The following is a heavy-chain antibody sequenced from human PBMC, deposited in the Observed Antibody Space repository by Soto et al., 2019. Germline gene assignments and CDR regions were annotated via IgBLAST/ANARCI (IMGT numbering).Heavy chain of an antibody. Sequence: EVPLLESGGGLVQPGGSLRLSCAASGFTFSSYAMSWVRQAPGKGLEWVSAISGSGGSTYYADSVKGRFTISRDNSTNTLYRQMTSLRAEDTAVYYCARRSSGWDFDYWGQGTLVTVSS. CDR3: ARRSSGWDFDY. CDR2: ISGSGGST. CDR1: GFTFSSYA. D-gene: IGHD6-19*01. J-gene: IGHJ4*02. V-gene: IGHV3-23*01.